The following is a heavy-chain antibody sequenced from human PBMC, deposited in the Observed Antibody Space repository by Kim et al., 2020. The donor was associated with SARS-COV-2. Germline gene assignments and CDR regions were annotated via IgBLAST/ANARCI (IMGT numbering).Heavy chain of an antibody. Sequence: ASVKVSCTASGYTFSSYDINWVRQATGQGPEWMGWMNPNSGRTGYSQKFQGRVTMTSNTSINTAYMELSSLRSEDTAVYYCARGRSRLRRISWVAPWGQGTLVTVSS. D-gene: IGHD4-17*01. CDR1: GYTFSSYD. J-gene: IGHJ5*02. V-gene: IGHV1-8*01. CDR2: MNPNSGRT. CDR3: ARGRSRLRRISWVAP.